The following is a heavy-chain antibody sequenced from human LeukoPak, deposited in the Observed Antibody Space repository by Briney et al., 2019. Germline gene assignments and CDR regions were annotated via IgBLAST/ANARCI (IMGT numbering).Heavy chain of an antibody. CDR1: GFTFSSYS. CDR2: ISSSSSYI. J-gene: IGHJ4*02. V-gene: IGHV3-21*01. D-gene: IGHD3/OR15-3a*01. Sequence: GGSLRLSCAASGFTFSSYSMNWDRQAPGKGLEWVSSISSSSSYIYYADSVKGRFTISRDNAKNSLYLQMNSLRAEDTAVYYCARVLSGLVYYWGQGTLVTVSS. CDR3: ARVLSGLVYY.